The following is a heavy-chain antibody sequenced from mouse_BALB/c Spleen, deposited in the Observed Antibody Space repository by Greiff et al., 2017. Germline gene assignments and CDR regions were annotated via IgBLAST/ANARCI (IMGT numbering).Heavy chain of an antibody. V-gene: IGHV4-1*02. CDR1: GFDFSRYW. CDR3: ARAFITTATKAMDY. D-gene: IGHD1-2*01. J-gene: IGHJ4*01. CDR2: INPDSSTI. Sequence: EVMLVESGGGLVQPGGSLKLSCAASGFDFSRYWMSWVRQAPGKGLEWIGEINPDSSTINYTPSLKDKFIISRDNAKNTLYLQMSKVRSEDTALYYCARAFITTATKAMDYWGQGTSVTVSS.